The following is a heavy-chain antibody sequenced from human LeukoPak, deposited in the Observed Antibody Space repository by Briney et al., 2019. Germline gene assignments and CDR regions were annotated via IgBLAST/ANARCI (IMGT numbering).Heavy chain of an antibody. CDR1: GGSVSSGGYY. CDR2: IYYSGST. D-gene: IGHD6-19*01. CDR3: ARDGGSGWYGIYYYYGMDV. V-gene: IGHV4-61*08. Sequence: PSETLSLTCTVSGGSVSSGGYYWSWIRQPPGKGLEWIGYIYYSGSTNYNPSLKSRVTISVDTSKNQFSLKLSSVTAADTAVYYCARDGGSGWYGIYYYYGMDVWGQGTTVTVSS. J-gene: IGHJ6*02.